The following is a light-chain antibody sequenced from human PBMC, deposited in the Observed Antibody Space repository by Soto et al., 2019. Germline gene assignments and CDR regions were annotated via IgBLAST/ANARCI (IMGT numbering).Light chain of an antibody. V-gene: IGLV2-23*02. CDR1: SSDVGSYDL. CDR2: DVS. CDR3: CSYAGSTTYV. J-gene: IGLJ1*01. Sequence: QSALTQPASVSGSPRQSITISCTGTSSDVGSYDLVSWYQQHPGKAPKLIIYDVSKRPSGVSSRFSGSKSGNTASLTISGLQAGDEADYYCCSYAGSTTYVFGTGTKVTVL.